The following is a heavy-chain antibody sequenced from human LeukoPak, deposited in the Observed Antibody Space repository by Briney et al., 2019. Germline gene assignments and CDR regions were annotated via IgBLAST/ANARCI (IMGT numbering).Heavy chain of an antibody. CDR3: ARLGIDQYSSSWLGYYYYMDV. V-gene: IGHV1-69*05. CDR1: GYTFSGYY. Sequence: SVKVSCKASGYTFSGYYMHWARQAPGQGLEWMGGIIPIFGTANYAQKFQGRVTITTDESTSTAYMELSSLRSEDTAVYYCARLGIDQYSSSWLGYYYYMDVWGKGTTVTVSS. J-gene: IGHJ6*03. CDR2: IIPIFGTA. D-gene: IGHD6-6*01.